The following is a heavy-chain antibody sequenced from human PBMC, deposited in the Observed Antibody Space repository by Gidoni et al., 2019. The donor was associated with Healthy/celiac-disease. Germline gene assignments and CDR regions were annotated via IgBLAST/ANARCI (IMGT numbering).Heavy chain of an antibody. Sequence: EVQLLESGGGLVQPGGSLRLACSASGFTFSSYAMSWVRQAPGKGLEWVSAISGSGGSTYYADSVKGRFTISRDNSKNTLYLQMNSLRAEDTAVYYCAKWEYDILTGGQFDPWGQGTLVTVSS. CDR1: GFTFSSYA. V-gene: IGHV3-23*01. D-gene: IGHD3-9*01. CDR2: ISGSGGST. J-gene: IGHJ5*02. CDR3: AKWEYDILTGGQFDP.